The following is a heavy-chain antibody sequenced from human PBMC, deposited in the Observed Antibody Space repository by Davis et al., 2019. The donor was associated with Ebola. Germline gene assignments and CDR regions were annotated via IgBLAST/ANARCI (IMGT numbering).Heavy chain of an antibody. D-gene: IGHD6-19*01. CDR2: ISGSGGST. Sequence: GESLKISCAASGFTFSSYAMSWVRQAPGKGLEWVSAISGSGGSTYYADSVKGRFTISRDNSKNTLYLQMNSLRAEDTAVYYCAKAARSGWDPLDYWGQGTLVTVSS. V-gene: IGHV3-23*01. J-gene: IGHJ4*02. CDR3: AKAARSGWDPLDY. CDR1: GFTFSSYA.